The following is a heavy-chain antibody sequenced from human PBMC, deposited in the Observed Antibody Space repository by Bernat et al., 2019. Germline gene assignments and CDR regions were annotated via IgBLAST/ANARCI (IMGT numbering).Heavy chain of an antibody. CDR3: TKVQLERRLYYYYYMDV. CDR2: IKSKTDGGTT. V-gene: IGHV3-15*01. D-gene: IGHD1-1*01. Sequence: EVQLVESGGGLVKPGGSLRLSCAASGFTFSNAWMSWVRQAPGKGLEWVGRIKSKTDGGTTDYAAPVKGRFTISRDDSKNTLYLQMNSQKTEDTAVYYCTKVQLERRLYYYYYMDVWGKGTTVTVSS. CDR1: GFTFSNAW. J-gene: IGHJ6*03.